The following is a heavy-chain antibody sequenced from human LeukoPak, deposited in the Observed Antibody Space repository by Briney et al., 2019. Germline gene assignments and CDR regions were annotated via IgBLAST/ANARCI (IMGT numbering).Heavy chain of an antibody. V-gene: IGHV4-59*02. CDR1: GGSVGSYH. D-gene: IGHD5-18*01. CDR3: ARSGYTISAYHSDF. CDR2: IYYSGST. Sequence: SETLSLTCTISGGSVGSYHWNWIRQPPGKGLEWIGSIYYSGSTNYNPSLKSRVTISLDTSKNQFSLKLSSVTAADTAVYYCARSGYTISAYHSDFWGQGAPVTVSS. J-gene: IGHJ4*02.